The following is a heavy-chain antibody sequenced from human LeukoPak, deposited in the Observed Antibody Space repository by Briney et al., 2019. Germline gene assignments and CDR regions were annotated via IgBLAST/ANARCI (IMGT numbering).Heavy chain of an antibody. CDR2: INRDGSER. CDR3: ARDLLGWFDP. V-gene: IGHV3-7*03. CDR1: GFTFSNYW. Sequence: GGSLRLSCAASGFTFSNYWMTWVRQAPGKGLEWVANINRDGSERYYVDSVKGRFTISRDDAKSSLYLQMNSLRAEDTAVYYCARDLLGWFDPWGQGTLVTVSS. J-gene: IGHJ5*02.